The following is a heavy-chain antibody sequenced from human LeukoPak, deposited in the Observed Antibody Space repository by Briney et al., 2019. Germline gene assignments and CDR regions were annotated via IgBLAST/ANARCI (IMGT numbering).Heavy chain of an antibody. CDR3: ARHRIAAAETNWFDP. CDR1: GGSISSYY. CDR2: IYYSGST. J-gene: IGHJ5*02. D-gene: IGHD6-13*01. Sequence: SETLSLTCTVSGGSISSYYWSWIRQPPGKGLEWIGYIYYSGSTNYNPSLKSRVTISVDTSKNQFSLKLSSVTAADMAVYYCARHRIAAAETNWFDPWGQGTLVTVSS. V-gene: IGHV4-59*08.